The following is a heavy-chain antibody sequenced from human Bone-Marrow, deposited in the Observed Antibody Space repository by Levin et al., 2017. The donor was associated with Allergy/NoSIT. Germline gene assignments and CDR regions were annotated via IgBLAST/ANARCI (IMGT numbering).Heavy chain of an antibody. CDR1: GDSLTSGSYF. J-gene: IGHJ6*03. D-gene: IGHD3-10*01. CDR2: SYRSGSP. V-gene: IGHV4-61*02. Sequence: TSQTLSLTCSVSGDSLTSGSYFWNWIRQPAGKGLEWIGRSYRSGSPNYNPSLGSRVSISVDTSKNQFSLRLTSATAADTAVYFCAREPVSGNYYHYYHYYMDVWGEGTSVTVSS. CDR3: AREPVSGNYYHYYHYYMDV.